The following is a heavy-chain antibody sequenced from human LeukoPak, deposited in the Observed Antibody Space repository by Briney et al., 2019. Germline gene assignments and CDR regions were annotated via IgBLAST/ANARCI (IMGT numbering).Heavy chain of an antibody. CDR2: MYSSGTT. J-gene: IGHJ4*02. Sequence: SETLSLTCTVSGGSISSYYWSWIRQPAGKGLEWIGRMYSSGTTNYNPSLKSRVTISVDTSKNQFSLKLSSVTAADTAVYYCARGVYIAAAQYAYWGQGTLVTVSS. V-gene: IGHV4-4*07. D-gene: IGHD6-13*01. CDR3: ARGVYIAAAQYAY. CDR1: GGSISSYY.